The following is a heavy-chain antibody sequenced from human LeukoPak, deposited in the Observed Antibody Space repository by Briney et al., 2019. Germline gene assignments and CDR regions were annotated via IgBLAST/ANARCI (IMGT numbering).Heavy chain of an antibody. Sequence: GGSLKLSCAASGFTFSSYSMNWVRQAPGKGLEWVAVISYDGGNKYYADSVKGRFTISRDNSKNTLYLQMNSLRTEDTAVYYCAKDVRFLEWLFGNWGQGTLVTVSS. CDR2: ISYDGGNK. CDR3: AKDVRFLEWLFGN. D-gene: IGHD3-3*01. J-gene: IGHJ4*02. CDR1: GFTFSSYS. V-gene: IGHV3-30*18.